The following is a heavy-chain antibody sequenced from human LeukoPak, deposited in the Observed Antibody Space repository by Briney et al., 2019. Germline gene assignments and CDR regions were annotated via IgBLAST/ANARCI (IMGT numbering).Heavy chain of an antibody. Sequence: PSETLSLTCAVYGGSFSGYYWSWIRQPPGKGLEWIGEINHSGSTNYNPSLKSRVTISVDTSKNQFSLKLSSVTAADTAVYYCARGRRMAAHREFDPWGQGTLVTVSS. CDR1: GGSFSGYY. D-gene: IGHD6-6*01. V-gene: IGHV4-34*01. J-gene: IGHJ5*02. CDR2: INHSGST. CDR3: ARGRRMAAHREFDP.